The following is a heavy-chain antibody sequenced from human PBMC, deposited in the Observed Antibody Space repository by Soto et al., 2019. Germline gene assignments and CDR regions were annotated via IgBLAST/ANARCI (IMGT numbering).Heavy chain of an antibody. CDR1: GGSISSGGYY. Sequence: PSETLSLTCTVSGGSISSGGYYWSWTRQHPGKGLEWIEYIYYSGSTYYNPSLKSRVTISVDKSRNQFSLRLTSVTAADTAIYYCARLGYPSGWSGFDCWGRGLLVTVSS. CDR3: ARLGYPSGWSGFDC. J-gene: IGHJ4*02. CDR2: IYYSGST. V-gene: IGHV4-31*03. D-gene: IGHD6-19*01.